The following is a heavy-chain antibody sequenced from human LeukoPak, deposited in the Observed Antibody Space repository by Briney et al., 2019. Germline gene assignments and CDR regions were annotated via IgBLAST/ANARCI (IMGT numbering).Heavy chain of an antibody. CDR3: ARRYCSGGSCYVYWFDP. V-gene: IGHV1-2*02. J-gene: IGHJ5*02. D-gene: IGHD2-15*01. CDR2: INPNSGGT. CDR1: GYTFTSYA. Sequence: WASVKVSCKASGYTFTSYAMNWVRQAPGQGLEWMGWINPNSGGTNYAQKFQGRVTMTRDTSISTAYMELSRLRSDDTAVYYCARRYCSGGSCYVYWFDPWGQGTLVTVSS.